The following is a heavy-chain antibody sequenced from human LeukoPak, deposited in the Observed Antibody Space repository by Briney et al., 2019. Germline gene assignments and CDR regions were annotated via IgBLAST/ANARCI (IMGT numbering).Heavy chain of an antibody. CDR3: AKQQLSSHWYFDL. Sequence: GGSLRLSCAASGFTLSSYAMSWVRQAPGKGLEWVSAISGSGGSTYYADSVKGRLTISRDNSKNTLYLQMNSLRAEDTAVYYCAKQQLSSHWYFDLWGRGTLVTVSS. J-gene: IGHJ2*01. V-gene: IGHV3-23*01. CDR1: GFTLSSYA. CDR2: ISGSGGST. D-gene: IGHD5-18*01.